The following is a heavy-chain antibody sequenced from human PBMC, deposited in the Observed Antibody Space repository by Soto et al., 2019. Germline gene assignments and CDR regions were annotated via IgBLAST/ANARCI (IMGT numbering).Heavy chain of an antibody. J-gene: IGHJ2*01. CDR3: VHTLSSADFVSWYFDL. D-gene: IGHD6-6*01. Sequence: QITLKESGPTLVKPTQTLSLTCTFSAFSLSTNGVGVGWIRQPPGKALECLALIYWYADKRYSPSLEGRLTITKDTSKHQVVLTMTNMDPVDTATYHCVHTLSSADFVSWYFDLWGRGTLVTVSS. CDR1: AFSLSTNGVG. V-gene: IGHV2-5*01. CDR2: IYWYADK.